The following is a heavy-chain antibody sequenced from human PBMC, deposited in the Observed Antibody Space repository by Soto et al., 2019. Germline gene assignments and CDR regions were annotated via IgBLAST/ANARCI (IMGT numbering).Heavy chain of an antibody. J-gene: IGHJ6*02. CDR1: GFTFSSYA. D-gene: IGHD5-18*01. V-gene: IGHV3-30-3*01. CDR2: ISYDGSNK. Sequence: XGSLRLSCAASGFTFSSYAMHWVRQAPGKGLEWVALISYDGSNKYYADSVKGRFTISRDNSKNTLHVQMNSLGAEDTAVYYCARDRGGYSYGFYYYAMDVWAQGTTVTVSS. CDR3: ARDRGGYSYGFYYYAMDV.